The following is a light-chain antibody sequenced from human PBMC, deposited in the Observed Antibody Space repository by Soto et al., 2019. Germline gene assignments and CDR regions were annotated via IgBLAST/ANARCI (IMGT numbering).Light chain of an antibody. V-gene: IGKV3-11*01. CDR3: QQRSNWPPIT. CDR2: DAS. CDR1: QSVSSY. J-gene: IGKJ5*01. Sequence: EIVLTQSPATLSLSPGERATLSCRASQSVSSYLAWYQQKPGQAPRLLIYDASNRATGIPARFSGSGSGTDFTPTISSLEPKDFAVSYCQQRSNWPPITFGQGTRLEIK.